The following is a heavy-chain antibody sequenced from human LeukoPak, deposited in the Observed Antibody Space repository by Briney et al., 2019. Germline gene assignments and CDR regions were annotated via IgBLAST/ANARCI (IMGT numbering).Heavy chain of an antibody. CDR1: GFTLRSYA. V-gene: IGHV3-23*01. Sequence: TGGSLRLSCAASGFTLRSYALSWVRQAPGKGLEWVSTISASADNTYYADSVKGRFTISRDNAKNSLYLQMNSLRAEDTAVYYCARDSEDDFWSGYLFDYWGQGTLVTVSS. D-gene: IGHD3-3*01. J-gene: IGHJ4*02. CDR3: ARDSEDDFWSGYLFDY. CDR2: ISASADNT.